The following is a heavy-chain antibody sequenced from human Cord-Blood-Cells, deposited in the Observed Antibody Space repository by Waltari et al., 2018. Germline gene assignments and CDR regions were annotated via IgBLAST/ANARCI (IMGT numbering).Heavy chain of an antibody. CDR2: IYSGGST. CDR1: GFTVSSNY. V-gene: IGHV3-53*04. D-gene: IGHD3-10*01. Sequence: EVQLVESGGGLVQPGGSLRLSCAASGFTVSSNYMSWVRQAPGKGLVGGLGIYSGGSTYYADSVKGRFTISRHNSKNTLYLQMNSLRAEDTAVYYCARDRGHDAFDIWGQGTMVTVSS. CDR3: ARDRGHDAFDI. J-gene: IGHJ3*02.